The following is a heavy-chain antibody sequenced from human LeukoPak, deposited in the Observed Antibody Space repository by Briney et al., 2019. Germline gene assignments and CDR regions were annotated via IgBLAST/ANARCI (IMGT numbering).Heavy chain of an antibody. V-gene: IGHV3-23*01. Sequence: PGGSLRLSCAASGFTFSSFAMSWVRQAPGKGLEWVSSITNGGGGTYYADSVKGRFTISRDNSRNTLSLQMNSLRAEDMAVYYCAKDPVGYSYGFYFDYWGQGTLVTVSS. CDR3: AKDPVGYSYGFYFDY. D-gene: IGHD5-18*01. CDR2: ITNGGGGT. CDR1: GFTFSSFA. J-gene: IGHJ4*02.